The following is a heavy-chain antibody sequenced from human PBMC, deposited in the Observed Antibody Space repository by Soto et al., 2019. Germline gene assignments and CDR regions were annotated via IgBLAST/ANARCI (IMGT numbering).Heavy chain of an antibody. CDR3: AKEAARYLHIPAYNWFDP. V-gene: IGHV1-3*01. J-gene: IGHJ5*02. CDR2: INAGNGNT. CDR1: GYTFTRYA. Sequence: ASVKVACKASGYTFTRYAMHWVRQAPGQTLEWMGWINAGNGNTKYSQKFQGRVTITRDTSASTAYMELSSLRSEDTAVYYCAKEAARYLHIPAYNWFDPWGQGTLVTVSS. D-gene: IGHD3-9*01.